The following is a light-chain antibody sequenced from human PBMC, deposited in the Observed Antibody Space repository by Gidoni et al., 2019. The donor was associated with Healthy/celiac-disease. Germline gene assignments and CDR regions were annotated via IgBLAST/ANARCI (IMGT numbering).Light chain of an antibody. CDR3: QQLNSYPVFT. V-gene: IGKV1-9*01. CDR1: KGISSY. CDR2: AAS. Sequence: DIKLTQSPSFLSAAVGDRGTITYRASKGISSYLAWYQQKPGKAPKILIYAASTLQSGGPSRYSGSGSGTEFTLTISSLQPEDFATYYCQQLNSYPVFTFGPXTKVDIK. J-gene: IGKJ3*01.